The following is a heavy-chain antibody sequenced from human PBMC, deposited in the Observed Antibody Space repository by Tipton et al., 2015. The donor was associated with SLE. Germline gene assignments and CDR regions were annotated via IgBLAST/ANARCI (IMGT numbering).Heavy chain of an antibody. CDR3: EAVAGRNAFDI. J-gene: IGHJ3*02. V-gene: IGHV4-34*01. CDR1: GGSFSNYY. D-gene: IGHD6-19*01. CDR2: INHSGST. Sequence: TLSLTCAVYGGSFSNYYWSWIRQPPGKGLEWIGEINHSGSTNYNPSLKSRVTISVDTSKNQFSLKLSSVTAADTAVYYCEAVAGRNAFDIWGQGTMVTVSS.